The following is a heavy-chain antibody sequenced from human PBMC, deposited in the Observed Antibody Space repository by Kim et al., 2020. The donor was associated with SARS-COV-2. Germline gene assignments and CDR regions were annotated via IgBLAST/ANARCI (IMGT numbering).Heavy chain of an antibody. CDR3: ARDYGVSFDY. CDR1: GFTVSSNY. Sequence: GGSLRLSCAASGFTVSSNYMTWVRQAPGKGLEWVSVIYSGGNTYYADSVKGRFTISRDNSKNTVYLQLNSLRAEDTAVYYCARDYGVSFDYWGQGTLVTV. CDR2: IYSGGNT. D-gene: IGHD4-17*01. V-gene: IGHV3-53*01. J-gene: IGHJ4*02.